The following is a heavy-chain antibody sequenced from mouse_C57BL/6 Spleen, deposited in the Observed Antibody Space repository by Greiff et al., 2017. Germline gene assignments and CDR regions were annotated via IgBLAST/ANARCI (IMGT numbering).Heavy chain of an antibody. CDR1: GYTFTSYW. J-gene: IGHJ3*01. Sequence: QVQLQQSGAELVRPGSSVKLSCKASGYTFTSYWMHWVKQRPIQGLEWIGNIDPSDSETHYNQKFKDKATLTVDKSSSTAYMQLSSLTSEDSAVYYCARGEYSNYWFAYWGQGTLVTVSA. CDR3: ARGEYSNYWFAY. D-gene: IGHD2-5*01. CDR2: IDPSDSET. V-gene: IGHV1-52*01.